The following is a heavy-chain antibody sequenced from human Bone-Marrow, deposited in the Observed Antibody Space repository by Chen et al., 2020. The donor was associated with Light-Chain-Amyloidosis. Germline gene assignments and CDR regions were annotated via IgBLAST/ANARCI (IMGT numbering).Heavy chain of an antibody. V-gene: IGHV1-69*01. J-gene: IGHJ6*02. CDR2: ISTIFGTA. CDR3: ARPDLGIVGATMAYYYGMDV. Sequence: QVQLVQSGAEVEQPGSSVKVSCKASGGSFSSYPISWVRQAPGQGREWRGGISTIFGTASYAQKCQGRGTITADESTSTAYMERSSLRSEDTAVYYCARPDLGIVGATMAYYYGMDVWGQGTTVTVSS. D-gene: IGHD1-26*01. CDR1: GGSFSSYP.